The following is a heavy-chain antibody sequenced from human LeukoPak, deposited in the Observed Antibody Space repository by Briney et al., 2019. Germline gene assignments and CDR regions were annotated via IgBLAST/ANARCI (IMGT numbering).Heavy chain of an antibody. D-gene: IGHD3-22*01. Sequence: SETLSLTCTVSGGSISSGGYYWSWIRQHPGKGLEWIGYIYYSGSTYYNPSLKSRVTISVDTSKNQFSLKLSSVTAADTAVYYCARASTQDYYGSSGYYNYWGQGTLVTVSS. CDR3: ARASTQDYYGSSGYYNY. CDR2: IYYSGST. J-gene: IGHJ4*02. V-gene: IGHV4-31*03. CDR1: GGSISSGGYY.